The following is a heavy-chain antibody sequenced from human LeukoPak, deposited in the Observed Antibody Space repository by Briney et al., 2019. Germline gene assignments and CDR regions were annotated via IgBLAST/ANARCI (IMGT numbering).Heavy chain of an antibody. Sequence: GGSLRLSCAASGFTFSSYSMNWVRQAPGKGLEWVSSISSSSSYIYYADSVKGRFTISRDNAKNSLYLQMNSLRAEDTAVYYCAREGITMVRERAYYFDYWGQGTLVTVSS. CDR1: GFTFSSYS. CDR2: ISSSSSYI. D-gene: IGHD3-10*01. V-gene: IGHV3-21*01. CDR3: AREGITMVRERAYYFDY. J-gene: IGHJ4*02.